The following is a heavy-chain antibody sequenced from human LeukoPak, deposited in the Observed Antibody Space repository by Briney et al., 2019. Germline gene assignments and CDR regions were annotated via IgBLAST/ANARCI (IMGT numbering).Heavy chain of an antibody. CDR3: ASILTGYYWDY. V-gene: IGHV1-2*02. CDR2: INPNSGGT. CDR1: GYTFTSYG. J-gene: IGHJ4*02. D-gene: IGHD3-9*01. Sequence: ASVKVSCKASGYTFTSYGISWVRQAPGQGLEWMGWINPNSGGTNYAQKFQGRVTMTRDTSISTAYMELSRLRSDDTAVYYCASILTGYYWDYWGQGTLVTVSS.